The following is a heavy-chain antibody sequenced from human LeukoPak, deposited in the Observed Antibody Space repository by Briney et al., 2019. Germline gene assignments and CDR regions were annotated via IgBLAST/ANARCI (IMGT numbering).Heavy chain of an antibody. CDR2: IYSGGST. CDR1: GFTVSSNY. CDR3: ARARGYSWIDS. V-gene: IGHV3-53*01. Sequence: GGSLRLSCAASGFTVSSNYLSWVRQAPGKGLEWVSAIYSGGSTYYADSVKGRFTISRDNSENTLYLQMNSLRAEDTAVYYCARARGYSWIDSWGQGTLVTVSS. D-gene: IGHD3-10*01. J-gene: IGHJ5*01.